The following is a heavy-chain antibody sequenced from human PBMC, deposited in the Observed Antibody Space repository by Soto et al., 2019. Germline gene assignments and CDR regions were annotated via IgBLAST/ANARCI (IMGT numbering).Heavy chain of an antibody. CDR1: GFTFGDYA. J-gene: IGHJ6*01. D-gene: IGHD4-17*01. CDR2: IRSKAYGGTT. Sequence: EVQLVESGGDLVQPGRSLRLSCTASGFTFGDYAMSWVRQAPGKGLEWVGFIRSKAYGGTTEYAASVKGRFTISRDDSKSIAYLQMNSLKTEDTAVYYCTRGKMTKYYYYGMDVWGQGTTVTVSS. CDR3: TRGKMTKYYYYGMDV. V-gene: IGHV3-49*04.